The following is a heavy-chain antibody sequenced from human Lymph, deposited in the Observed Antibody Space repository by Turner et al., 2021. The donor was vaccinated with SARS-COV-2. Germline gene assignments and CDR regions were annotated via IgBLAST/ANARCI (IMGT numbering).Heavy chain of an antibody. D-gene: IGHD6-19*01. Sequence: QVQLQESGPGLERPSETLSLTCTVSGGSISSYYWSWIRQPPGKGLEWIGYIHYSGSTNYNLSLKSRVTISVDTSKNQFSLKLSSVTAADTAVYYCARHGFSGWYGGGMDVWGQGTTVTVSS. CDR3: ARHGFSGWYGGGMDV. CDR1: GGSISSYY. J-gene: IGHJ6*02. V-gene: IGHV4-59*08. CDR2: IHYSGST.